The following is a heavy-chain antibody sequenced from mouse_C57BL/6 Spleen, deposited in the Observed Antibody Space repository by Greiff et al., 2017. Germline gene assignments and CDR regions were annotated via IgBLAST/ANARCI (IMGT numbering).Heavy chain of an antibody. D-gene: IGHD2-4*01. J-gene: IGHJ2*01. Sequence: QVQLQQSGAELVKPGASVKLSCKASGYTFTSYWMHWVKQRPGQGLEWIGMIHPNSGSTNYNEKFKSKATLTVDKSSSTAYMQLSSLTSEDSAVYYCARLDYDPYYFDYWGQGTTLTVSS. V-gene: IGHV1-64*01. CDR1: GYTFTSYW. CDR2: IHPNSGST. CDR3: ARLDYDPYYFDY.